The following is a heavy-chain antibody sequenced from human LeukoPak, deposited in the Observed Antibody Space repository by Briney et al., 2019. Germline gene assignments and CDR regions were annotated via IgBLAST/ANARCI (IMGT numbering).Heavy chain of an antibody. J-gene: IGHJ3*02. V-gene: IGHV3-21*01. D-gene: IGHD3-10*01. CDR3: ARGDGSGSYYNDAFDI. CDR2: ISSSSSYI. CDR1: GFTVSSNY. Sequence: GGSLRLSCAASGFTVSSNYMNWVRQAPGKGLEWVSSISSSSSYIYYADSVKGRFTISRDNAKNSLYLQMNSLRAEDTAVYYCARGDGSGSYYNDAFDIWGQGTMVTVSS.